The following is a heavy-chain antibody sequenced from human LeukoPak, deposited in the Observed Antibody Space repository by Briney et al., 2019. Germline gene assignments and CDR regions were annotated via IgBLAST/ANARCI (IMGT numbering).Heavy chain of an antibody. CDR3: ARPSSYCSSTSCSLGAFDI. V-gene: IGHV5-51*01. CDR2: IYPGDSDT. CDR1: GYDFTTYW. Sequence: GESLKISCKGSGYDFTTYWIAWVRQMPGKGLEWMGIIYPGDSDTRYSPSFQGQVTISADKSISTAYLQWSSLKASDTAMYYCARPSSYCSSTSCSLGAFDIWGQGTMVTVSS. D-gene: IGHD2-2*01. J-gene: IGHJ3*02.